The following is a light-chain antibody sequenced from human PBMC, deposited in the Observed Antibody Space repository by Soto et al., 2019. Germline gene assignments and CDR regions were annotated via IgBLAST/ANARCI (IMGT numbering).Light chain of an antibody. CDR1: QSVSTCC. V-gene: IGKV3-20*01. CDR2: GAS. Sequence: EIVLTQSPGTLSLSPGERATLSCRASQSVSTCCLAWYQQKPGQAPRLLIYGASNRATGIPDRFSGSGSGTDFTLNISRLEPEDFAVYYCQHYVTSPPLYFFGQATKLEIK. CDR3: QHYVTSPPLYF. J-gene: IGKJ2*01.